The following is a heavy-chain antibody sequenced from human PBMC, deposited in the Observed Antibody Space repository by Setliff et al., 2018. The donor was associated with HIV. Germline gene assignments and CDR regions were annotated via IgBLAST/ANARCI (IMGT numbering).Heavy chain of an antibody. D-gene: IGHD3-10*01. V-gene: IGHV4-39*07. Sequence: SETLSLTCAVSGGSVSSPSYYWGWSRKPPGKGLEWIGSVYNSGITFKNPSLRSRVSISIDTSKNQCSLKLTSVTAADTAVYYCVRDNSYYYGSGGHHFHGVDVWGQGATVTVSS. J-gene: IGHJ6*02. CDR1: GGSVSSPSYY. CDR2: VYNSGIT. CDR3: VRDNSYYYGSGGHHFHGVDV.